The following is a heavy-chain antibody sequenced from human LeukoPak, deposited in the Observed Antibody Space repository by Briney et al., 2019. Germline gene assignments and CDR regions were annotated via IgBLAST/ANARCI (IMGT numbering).Heavy chain of an antibody. CDR1: GGTFSSYA. CDR3: ARDRNSYGARYYYYGMDV. CDR2: IIPIFGIA. V-gene: IGHV1-69*04. Sequence: AASVKVSCKASGGTFSSYAISWVRQAPGHGLEWMGRIIPIFGIANYAQKFQGRVTITADKSTSTAYMELSSLRSEDTAVYYCARDRNSYGARYYYYGMDVWGQGTTVTVSS. J-gene: IGHJ6*02. D-gene: IGHD5-18*01.